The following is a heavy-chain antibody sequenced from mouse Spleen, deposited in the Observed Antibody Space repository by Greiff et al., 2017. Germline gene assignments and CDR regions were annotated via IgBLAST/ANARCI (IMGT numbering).Heavy chain of an antibody. V-gene: IGHV1-69*01. CDR3: ARIYGSSPPFAY. CDR1: GYTFTSYW. Sequence: QVQLQQPGAELVMPGASVKLSCKASGYTFTSYWMHWVKQRPGQGLEWIGEIDPSDSYTNYNQKFKGKATLTVDKSSSTAYMQLSSLTSEDSAVYYCARIYGSSPPFAYWGQGTLVTVSA. D-gene: IGHD1-1*01. J-gene: IGHJ3*01. CDR2: IDPSDSYT.